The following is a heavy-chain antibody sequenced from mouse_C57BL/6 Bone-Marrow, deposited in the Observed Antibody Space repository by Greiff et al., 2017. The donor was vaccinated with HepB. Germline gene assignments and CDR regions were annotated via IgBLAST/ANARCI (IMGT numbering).Heavy chain of an antibody. Sequence: EVKLVASGGGLVKPGGSLKLSCAVSGFTFSSYAMSWVRQPPEKRLEWVETISAGGSYPYYPDNVKGRFTISRDNTKNNLYLQRSHLKSEDTAMYYCARNREDGNAGFAYWGQGTLVTVSA. CDR2: ISAGGSYP. J-gene: IGHJ3*01. V-gene: IGHV5-4*03. D-gene: IGHD2-1*01. CDR1: GFTFSSYA. CDR3: ARNREDGNAGFAY.